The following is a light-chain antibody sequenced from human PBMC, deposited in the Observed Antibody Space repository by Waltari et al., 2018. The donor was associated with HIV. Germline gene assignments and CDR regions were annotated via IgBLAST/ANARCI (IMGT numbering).Light chain of an antibody. J-gene: IGLJ1*01. Sequence: QSALPQPAAVPACPGPSITISCTGTSRHVVAFNLVPWLQQHPGKAPKFMIYDVNKRPSGVSNRFSGSKSVNAASLTISGLQAEDEADYYCSSYTSSHTQFFGSGTKVTVL. CDR1: SRHVVAFNL. V-gene: IGLV2-14*03. CDR3: SSYTSSHTQF. CDR2: DVN.